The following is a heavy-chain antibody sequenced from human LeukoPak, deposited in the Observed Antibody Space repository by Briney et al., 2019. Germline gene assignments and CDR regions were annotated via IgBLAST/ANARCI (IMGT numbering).Heavy chain of an antibody. V-gene: IGHV4-39*01. CDR2: IYYSGST. CDR3: ASSHMATITCFDY. Sequence: PSKTLSLTCTVSGGSISSSSYYWGWIRQPPGKGLEWIGSIYYSGSTYYNPSLKSRVTISVDTSKNQFSLKLSSVTAADTAVYYCASSHMATITCFDYWGQGTLVTVSS. J-gene: IGHJ4*02. D-gene: IGHD5-12*01. CDR1: GGSISSSSYY.